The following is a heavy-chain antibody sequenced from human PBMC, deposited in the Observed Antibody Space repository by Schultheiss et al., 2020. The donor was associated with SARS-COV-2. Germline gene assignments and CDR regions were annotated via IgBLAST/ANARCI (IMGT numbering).Heavy chain of an antibody. V-gene: IGHV4-39*01. CDR1: GDSFSGSTHH. CDR3: ARHGGRYSIKDHFDS. D-gene: IGHD5-12*01. J-gene: IGHJ4*02. Sequence: SETLSLTCTVSGDSFSGSTHHWAWIRQPPGKGLEWIGSIYHSGSRYYNPSLDSRLTISGDTSRNQFSLKLNSVTAADTAVYYCARHGGRYSIKDHFDSWGQGNLVTVSS. CDR2: IYHSGSR.